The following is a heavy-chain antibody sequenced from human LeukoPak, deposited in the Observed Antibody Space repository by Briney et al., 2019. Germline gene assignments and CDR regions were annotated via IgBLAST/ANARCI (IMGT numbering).Heavy chain of an antibody. D-gene: IGHD4-17*01. CDR1: GFTFSGYR. CDR2: ISSSSYI. CDR3: AAGLYGDFSY. Sequence: GGSLRLSCAASGFTFSGYRMNWARQAPGKGLEWVSSISSSSYIYYADSVKGRFTISRDNAKNSLYLQMNSLRAEDTAVYYCAAGLYGDFSYWGQGTLVTVSS. V-gene: IGHV3-21*01. J-gene: IGHJ4*02.